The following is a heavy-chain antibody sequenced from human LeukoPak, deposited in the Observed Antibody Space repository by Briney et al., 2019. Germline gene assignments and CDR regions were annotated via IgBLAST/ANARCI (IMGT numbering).Heavy chain of an antibody. D-gene: IGHD6-6*01. CDR3: ARILYSSSDNDAFDI. CDR1: GASISSYY. V-gene: IGHV4-59*01. Sequence: SETLSLTCTVSGASISSYYWTWVRQPPGKGLEWIGYIYYSGSTNYNPSLKSRVTISLDTSKNQFSLRLSSVTAADTAVYYCARILYSSSDNDAFDIWGQGTVVTVSS. J-gene: IGHJ3*02. CDR2: IYYSGST.